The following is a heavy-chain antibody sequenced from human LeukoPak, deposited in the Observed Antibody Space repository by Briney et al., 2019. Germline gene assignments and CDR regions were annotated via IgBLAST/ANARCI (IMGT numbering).Heavy chain of an antibody. CDR2: INHSGST. CDR3: ARGKRYCSSTSCYRGAFDI. V-gene: IGHV4-34*01. D-gene: IGHD2-2*01. Sequence: SETLSLTCAVYGRSFSGYYWSWIRQPPGKGLEWIGEINHSGSTNYNPSLKSRVTISVDTSKNQFSLKLSSVTAADTAVYYCARGKRYCSSTSCYRGAFDIWGQGTMVTVSS. CDR1: GRSFSGYY. J-gene: IGHJ3*02.